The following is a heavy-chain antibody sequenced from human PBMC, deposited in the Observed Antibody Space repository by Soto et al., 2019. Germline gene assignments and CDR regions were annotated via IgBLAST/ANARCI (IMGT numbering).Heavy chain of an antibody. CDR1: GYTFTGYY. Sequence: GASVKVSCKASGYTFTGYYMHWVRQAPGQGLEWMGWINPNSGGTNYAQKFQGCVTMTRDTSISTAYMELSRLRSDDTAVYYSARDGGYSSGWDAFDIWGQGTMVTVSS. CDR3: ARDGGYSSGWDAFDI. CDR2: INPNSGGT. V-gene: IGHV1-2*04. J-gene: IGHJ3*02. D-gene: IGHD6-19*01.